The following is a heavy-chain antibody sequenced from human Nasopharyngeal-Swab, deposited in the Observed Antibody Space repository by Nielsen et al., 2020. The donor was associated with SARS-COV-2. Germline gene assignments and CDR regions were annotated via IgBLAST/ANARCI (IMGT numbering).Heavy chain of an antibody. V-gene: IGHV4-34*01. J-gene: IGHJ4*02. D-gene: IGHD3-22*01. CDR3: ARQARTYYYDNSGYYFDY. Sequence: SETLSLTCAVYGVSFSGYYWSWIRQPPGKGLEWIGEINHSGSTNYNPSLKSRVTISVDTSKNQFSLKLSSVTAADTAVYYCARQARTYYYDNSGYYFDYWGQGTLVTVSS. CDR2: INHSGST. CDR1: GVSFSGYY.